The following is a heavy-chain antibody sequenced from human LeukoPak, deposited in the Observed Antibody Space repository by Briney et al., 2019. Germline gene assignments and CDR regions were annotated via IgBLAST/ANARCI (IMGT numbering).Heavy chain of an antibody. J-gene: IGHJ3*01. CDR1: GYMFNEHY. V-gene: IGHV1-2*04. D-gene: IGHD4-11*01. Sequence: ASVKVSCKTSGYMFNEHYIHWVRQGPGQGLEWMGWINPNSGDTNYAQKFQGWVTMTRDTSISTVYMELTSLKSDDTAIFYRARTGPGTTSDAFDFWGQGTMVTVSS. CDR2: INPNSGDT. CDR3: ARTGPGTTSDAFDF.